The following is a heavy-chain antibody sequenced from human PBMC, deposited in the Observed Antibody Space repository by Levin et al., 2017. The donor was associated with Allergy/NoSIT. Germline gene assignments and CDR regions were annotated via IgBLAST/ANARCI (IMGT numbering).Heavy chain of an antibody. J-gene: IGHJ4*02. CDR2: IFPSDSDT. V-gene: IGHV5-51*01. CDR3: ARRDSDGSNSFDY. CDR1: GYSFTSFW. D-gene: IGHD4-23*01. Sequence: GASVKVSCQASGYSFTSFWFGWVRQRPGKGLEWMGLIFPSDSDTRVSPSFQGQIIMSVDKSISTAYLQWSSLKASDSAMYYCARRDSDGSNSFDYWGQGTLVTVPP.